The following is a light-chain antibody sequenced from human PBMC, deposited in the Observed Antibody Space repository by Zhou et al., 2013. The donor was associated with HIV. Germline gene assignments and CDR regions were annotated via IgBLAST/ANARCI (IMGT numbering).Light chain of an antibody. CDR3: QQYNTYPYT. CDR1: QGIRND. V-gene: IGKV1-17*01. Sequence: DIQMTQSPSSLPASVGDRVTITCRASQGIRNDLGWYQQKPGKAPKLLIYKASSLEGGVPSRFSGSGSGTEFTLTISSLQPDDFATYYCQQYNTYPYTFGQGTKLEIK. J-gene: IGKJ2*01. CDR2: KAS.